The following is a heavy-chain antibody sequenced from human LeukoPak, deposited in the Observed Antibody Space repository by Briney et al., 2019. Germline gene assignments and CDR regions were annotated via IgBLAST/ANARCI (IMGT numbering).Heavy chain of an antibody. CDR1: GFTFSSYS. V-gene: IGHV3-21*01. CDR3: ARVGDFWSGYGDDAFDT. CDR2: ISSSSSYI. Sequence: PGGSLRLSCAASGFTFSSYSMNWVRQAPGKGLEWVSSISSSSSYIYYADSVKGRFTISRDNAKNSLYLQMNSLRAEDTAVYYCARVGDFWSGYGDDAFDTWGQGTMVTVSS. D-gene: IGHD3-3*01. J-gene: IGHJ3*02.